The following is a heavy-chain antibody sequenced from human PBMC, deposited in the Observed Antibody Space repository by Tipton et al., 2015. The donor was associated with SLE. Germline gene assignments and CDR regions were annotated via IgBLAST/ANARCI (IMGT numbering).Heavy chain of an antibody. V-gene: IGHV3-15*01. CDR3: TTLLEWLLWDY. D-gene: IGHD3-3*01. CDR1: GFTFSNAW. Sequence: SLRLSCAASGFTFSNAWMSWVRQAPGKGLEWVGRIKSETDGGTTDYAAPVKGRFTISRDDSRNTLYLHMNSLETEDTAVYYCTTLLEWLLWDYWGQGTLVTVSS. J-gene: IGHJ4*02. CDR2: IKSETDGGTT.